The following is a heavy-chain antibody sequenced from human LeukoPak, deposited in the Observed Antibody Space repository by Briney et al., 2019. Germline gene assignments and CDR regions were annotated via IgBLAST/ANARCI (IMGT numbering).Heavy chain of an antibody. CDR2: GDYSGGK. CDR1: GDSFSSVTDY. Sequence: SETLSLTCTVSGDSFSSVTDYWAWIRQPPGKGLEWIASGDYSGGKYYNPSLESRVAISTDMSKSQISLKLTSVTGADTAVYYCAGERGEEYSSGWYKTNFFDNWGQGIRVTVSS. J-gene: IGHJ4*02. V-gene: IGHV4-39*07. D-gene: IGHD6-19*01. CDR3: AGERGEEYSSGWYKTNFFDN.